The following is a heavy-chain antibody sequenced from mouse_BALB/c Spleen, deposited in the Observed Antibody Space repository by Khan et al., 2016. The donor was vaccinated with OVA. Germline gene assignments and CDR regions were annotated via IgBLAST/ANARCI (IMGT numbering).Heavy chain of an antibody. CDR3: ARQPYYHYYIMDY. D-gene: IGHD2-10*01. V-gene: IGHV2-6-1*01. CDR2: IWSDGST. J-gene: IGHJ4*01. Sequence: QVQLKQSGPGLVAPSQSLSITRTISGFSLTTYGIHWVRQPPGKGLEWLVVIWSDGSTTYNSTLQSRLSINKDSSKSQVFFKMNSHQTDDTAIYYCARQPYYHYYIMDYWGQGTSVTVSS. CDR1: GFSLTTYG.